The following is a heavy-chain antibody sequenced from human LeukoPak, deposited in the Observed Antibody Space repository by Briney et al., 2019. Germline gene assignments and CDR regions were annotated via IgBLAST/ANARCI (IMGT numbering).Heavy chain of an antibody. Sequence: GGSLRLSCAASGLTFSDHYMDWVRQSPGKGLEWVGRTRNKANSYTTQYAASVEGRFTISRDDSKNSLYLQINSLRTEDTAVYYCARVPGTTFLLSYMDVWGKGTTVTVSS. V-gene: IGHV3-72*01. CDR3: ARVPGTTFLLSYMDV. CDR2: TRNKANSYTT. CDR1: GLTFSDHY. D-gene: IGHD1-14*01. J-gene: IGHJ6*03.